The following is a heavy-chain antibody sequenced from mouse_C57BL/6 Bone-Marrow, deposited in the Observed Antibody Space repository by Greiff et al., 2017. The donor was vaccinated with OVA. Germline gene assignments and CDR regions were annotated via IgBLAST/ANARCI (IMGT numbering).Heavy chain of an antibody. V-gene: IGHV1-18*01. CDR2: INPNNGGT. CDR1: GYTFTDYN. CDR3: ARGGPDYYGSTPFAY. Sequence: EVQLVESGPELVKPGASVKIPCKASGYTFTDYNMDWVKQSHGKSLEWIGDINPNNGGTIYNQKFKGKATLTVDKSSSTAYMELRSLTSEDTAVYYCARGGPDYYGSTPFAYWGQGTLVTVSA. D-gene: IGHD1-1*01. J-gene: IGHJ3*01.